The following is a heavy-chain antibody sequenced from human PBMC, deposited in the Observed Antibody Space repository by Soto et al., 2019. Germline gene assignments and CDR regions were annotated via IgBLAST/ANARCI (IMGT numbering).Heavy chain of an antibody. CDR2: IWYDGSNK. D-gene: IGHD3-3*01. V-gene: IGHV3-33*01. CDR3: ARDLYDGYYYMDV. CDR1: GFTFSSYG. Sequence: PGGSLRLSCAASGFTFSSYGMHWVRQAPGKGLEWVAVIWYDGSNKYYADSVKGRFTISRDNSKNTLYLQMNSLRAEDTAVYYCARDLYDGYYYMDVWGKGTTVTVSS. J-gene: IGHJ6*03.